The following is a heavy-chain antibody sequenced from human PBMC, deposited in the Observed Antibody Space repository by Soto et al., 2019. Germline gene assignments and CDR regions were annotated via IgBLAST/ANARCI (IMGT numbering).Heavy chain of an antibody. V-gene: IGHV3-74*01. J-gene: IGHJ4*02. Sequence: EVQLVESGGGLVQPGGSLRLSCAASGFTFSSYWMHWVRQAPGEGLVWVSRINTDGSTRSYADSVKGRFTISRDNAKNTLFLQMNSLRPEDTAVYYCARVAYGAYNFDYWGQGTLVT. CDR3: ARVAYGAYNFDY. CDR2: INTDGSTR. CDR1: GFTFSSYW. D-gene: IGHD2-21*01.